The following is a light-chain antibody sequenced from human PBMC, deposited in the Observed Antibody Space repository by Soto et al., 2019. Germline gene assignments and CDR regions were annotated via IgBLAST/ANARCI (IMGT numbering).Light chain of an antibody. Sequence: DIQMTQSPSSLSASVGDRVTITCRASQSVSTYLNWYQQKPGKAPKLLIYTASSLQSGVPSRFSGSGSGTDFTLTISSLQPEDFATYYCQQSYGMPYTFGQGTKVDIK. V-gene: IGKV1-39*01. CDR2: TAS. CDR3: QQSYGMPYT. CDR1: QSVSTY. J-gene: IGKJ2*01.